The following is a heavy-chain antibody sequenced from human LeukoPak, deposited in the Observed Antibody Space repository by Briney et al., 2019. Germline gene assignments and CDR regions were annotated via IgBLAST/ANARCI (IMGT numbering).Heavy chain of an antibody. J-gene: IGHJ6*03. Sequence: ASVTVSCKVSGYRLTQLSMHWLRQAPGKGLEWMGGLDRSDGEIKYGQRFQGSVSMTEDTSTDTAYMELSRLTSGDTAIYYCATASRPGGFYYSYMDLWGKGTMVSVSS. CDR1: GYRLTQLS. CDR3: ATASRPGGFYYSYMDL. CDR2: LDRSDGEI. D-gene: IGHD6-6*01. V-gene: IGHV1-24*01.